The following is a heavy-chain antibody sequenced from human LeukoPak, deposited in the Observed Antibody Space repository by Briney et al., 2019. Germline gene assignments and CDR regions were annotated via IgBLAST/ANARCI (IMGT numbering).Heavy chain of an antibody. Sequence: ASVKVSCKASGYTFTSYGISWVRQAPGQGLEWMGWISAYNGNTNYAQKLQGRVTMTTDTSTSTAYMELRSLRSDDTAVYYCARTEWELLTSHPDFDYWGQGTLVTVSS. CDR1: GYTFTSYG. J-gene: IGHJ4*02. D-gene: IGHD1-26*01. CDR2: ISAYNGNT. CDR3: ARTEWELLTSHPDFDY. V-gene: IGHV1-18*01.